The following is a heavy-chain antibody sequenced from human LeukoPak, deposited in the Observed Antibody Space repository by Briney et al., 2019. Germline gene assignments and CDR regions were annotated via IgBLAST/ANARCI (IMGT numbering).Heavy chain of an antibody. J-gene: IGHJ5*02. CDR1: GYTFTSYD. D-gene: IGHD3-10*01. CDR2: MNPNSGNT. V-gene: IGHV1-8*01. CDR3: ARVITVIRGVIIGWFDP. Sequence: ASVKVSCKASGYTFTSYDINWVRQATGQGLEWMGWMNPNSGNTGYAQKFQGRVTMTSNTSISTAYMELSSLRSEDTAVYYCARVITVIRGVIIGWFDPWGQGTLVTVSS.